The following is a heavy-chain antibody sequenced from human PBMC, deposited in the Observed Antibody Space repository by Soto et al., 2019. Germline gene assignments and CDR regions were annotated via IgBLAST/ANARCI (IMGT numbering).Heavy chain of an antibody. CDR1: GGSISSGGYS. CDR3: AAGGGLPRYY. J-gene: IGHJ4*02. D-gene: IGHD5-12*01. CDR2: IYRSGST. Sequence: QLQLQESGSGLVKPSQTLSLTCAVSGGSISSGGYSWSWIRQPPGRGLEWIGYIYRSGSTYYNPSLKSRVTVSVDRSKNLFSLKLSSVTAADTDVYYCAAGGGLPRYYWGQGTLVTVSS. V-gene: IGHV4-30-2*01.